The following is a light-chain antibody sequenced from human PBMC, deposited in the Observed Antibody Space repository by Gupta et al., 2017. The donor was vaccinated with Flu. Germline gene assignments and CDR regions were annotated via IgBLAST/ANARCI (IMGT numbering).Light chain of an antibody. J-gene: IGLJ2*01. CDR2: DVN. CDR3: SSYTSSSTLV. Sequence: SITSSCTGTISDGGGYDYVSWYQQHPDKAPKVMIYDVNNRPSGVSNRCSGSKSGNTASLTISGLQSEDEADYYCSSYTSSSTLVFGGGTKLTVL. V-gene: IGLV2-14*03. CDR1: ISDGGGYDY.